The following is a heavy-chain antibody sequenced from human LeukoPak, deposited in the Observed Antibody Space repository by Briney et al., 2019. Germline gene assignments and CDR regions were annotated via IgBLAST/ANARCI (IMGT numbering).Heavy chain of an antibody. Sequence: PGGSLRLSCAASGFTFDDYAMPWVRQAPGKGLEWVSGISWNSGSIGYADSVKGRFTISRDNAKNSLYLQMNSLRAEDTALYYCAKGGLPDYYGSGSPLGGMDVWGQGTTVTVSS. D-gene: IGHD3-10*01. V-gene: IGHV3-9*01. CDR2: ISWNSGSI. CDR1: GFTFDDYA. J-gene: IGHJ6*02. CDR3: AKGGLPDYYGSGSPLGGMDV.